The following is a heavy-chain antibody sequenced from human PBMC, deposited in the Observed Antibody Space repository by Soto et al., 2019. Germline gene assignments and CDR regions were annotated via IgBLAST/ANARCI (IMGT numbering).Heavy chain of an antibody. J-gene: IGHJ6*02. CDR1: GGSISSGDYY. CDR3: ARDTAMVTTKYYYYGMDV. Sequence: TVSGGSISSGDYYWSWIRQPPGKGLEWIGYIYYSGSTYYNPSLKSRVTISVDTSKNQFSLKLSSVTAADTAVYYCARDTAMVTTKYYYYGMDVWGQGTTVTVSS. CDR2: IYYSGST. V-gene: IGHV4-30-4*01. D-gene: IGHD5-18*01.